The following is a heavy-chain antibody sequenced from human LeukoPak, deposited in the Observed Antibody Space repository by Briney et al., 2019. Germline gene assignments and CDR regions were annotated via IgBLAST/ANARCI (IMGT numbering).Heavy chain of an antibody. CDR2: ISRDGGST. J-gene: IGHJ4*02. D-gene: IGHD3-10*01. CDR1: GFTFSSNI. CDR3: VNHDSGSPNNDY. V-gene: IGHV3-64D*06. Sequence: GGALRLSCSASGFTFSSNIMHWVRRAPGKGAEYISAISRDGGSTYYADSVKGRFTISRDNSKKALYLQLSSLRAEDTAVYYCVNHDSGSPNNDYWGQGTLVTVSS.